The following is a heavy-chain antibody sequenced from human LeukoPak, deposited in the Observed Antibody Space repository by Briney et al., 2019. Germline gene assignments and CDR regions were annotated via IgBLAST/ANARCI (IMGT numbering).Heavy chain of an antibody. CDR2: INPNSGGT. J-gene: IGHJ4*02. CDR1: GYTFTCSY. D-gene: IGHD1-1*01. Sequence: ASVKVSCKASGYTFTCSYMHWVRQAPGQGLEWMGWINPNSGGTNYAKKFQSRVTMTRDTSISTAYMELSRLRSDYTAVYYCARGVPYYFDYWGQGTLVTVSS. CDR3: ARGVPYYFDY. V-gene: IGHV1-2*02.